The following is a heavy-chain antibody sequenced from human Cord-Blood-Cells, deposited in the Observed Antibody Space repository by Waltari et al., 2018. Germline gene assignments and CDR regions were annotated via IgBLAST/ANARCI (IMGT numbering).Heavy chain of an antibody. J-gene: IGHJ3*02. CDR1: GGTFSSHA. CDR2: SIPIIGTA. D-gene: IGHD3-16*01. V-gene: IGHV1-69*01. CDR3: ASPGEWKYDGYNLEGAFDI. Sequence: QVQLAQPRAVVKKPGHSEQVSCQASGGTFSSHAIRWARQPPGPGLEWKGGSIPIIGTANNGQKFQSRVTITANESTRTAYVELSSLGSEDTAVYYCASPGEWKYDGYNLEGAFDIWGQGTMVTVSS.